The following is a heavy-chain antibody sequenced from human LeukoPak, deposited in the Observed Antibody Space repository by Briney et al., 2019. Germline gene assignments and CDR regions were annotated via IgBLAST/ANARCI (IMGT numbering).Heavy chain of an antibody. CDR3: AKDSLPYCSSTSCYTLSY. D-gene: IGHD2-2*02. Sequence: GGSLRLSCAASGLTYNSYWMSWVRQAPGKGLEWVAVISYDGSNKYYADSVKGRFTISRDNSKNTLYLQMNSLRAEDTAVYYCAKDSLPYCSSTSCYTLSYWGQGTLVTVSS. CDR2: ISYDGSNK. CDR1: GLTYNSYW. V-gene: IGHV3-30*18. J-gene: IGHJ4*02.